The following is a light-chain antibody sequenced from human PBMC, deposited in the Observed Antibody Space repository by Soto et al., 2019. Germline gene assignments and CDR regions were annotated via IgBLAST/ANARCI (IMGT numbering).Light chain of an antibody. CDR2: ASS. V-gene: IGLV2-14*01. Sequence: QSALTQPASVSGSPGQSITISCTGTSSDVGAYNYVSWYQQYPGKAPKLMIYASSNRPSGVSHRFSGSRSGNTASLTISGLQADDEADYYCSSYTSGTTLYVFGTGTKVTVL. J-gene: IGLJ1*01. CDR3: SSYTSGTTLYV. CDR1: SSDVGAYNY.